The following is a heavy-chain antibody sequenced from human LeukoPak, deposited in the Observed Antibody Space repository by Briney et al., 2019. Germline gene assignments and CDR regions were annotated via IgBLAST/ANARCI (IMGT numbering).Heavy chain of an antibody. Sequence: SETLSLTCAVYGGSFSGYYWSWIRQPPGKGLEWIGEINHSGSTNYNPSLKSRVTISVDTSKNQFSLKLSSVTAADTAVYYCAREGSWNDYWGQGTLVTVSS. J-gene: IGHJ4*02. CDR3: AREGSWNDY. V-gene: IGHV4-34*01. D-gene: IGHD2-15*01. CDR2: INHSGST. CDR1: GGSFSGYY.